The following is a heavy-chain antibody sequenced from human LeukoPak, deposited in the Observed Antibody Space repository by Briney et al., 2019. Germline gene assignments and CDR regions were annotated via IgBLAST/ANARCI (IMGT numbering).Heavy chain of an antibody. CDR2: IKQDGSEK. J-gene: IGHJ4*02. CDR1: GFTFSYYC. CDR3: ARDVLDY. V-gene: IGHV3-7*01. Sequence: GGSLRLSCAACGFTFSYYCMSWVRQAPGKGLEWVANIKQDGSEKYYVDSVKGRFTISRENAKNSLYLQMNSLRAEDTAVYYCARDVLDYWGQGTLVTVSS.